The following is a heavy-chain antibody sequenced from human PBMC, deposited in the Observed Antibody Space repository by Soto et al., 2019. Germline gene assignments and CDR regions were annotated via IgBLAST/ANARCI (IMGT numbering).Heavy chain of an antibody. V-gene: IGHV1-18*01. D-gene: IGHD3-22*01. J-gene: IGHJ4*02. CDR1: GYTFTSYG. CDR3: ARVDSSGYYQFVLRFDY. CDR2: ISAYNGST. Sequence: ASVQVSCKASGYTFTSYGISWVRQALGQGLEWMGWISAYNGSTNYAQKLQGRVTMTTDTSTSTAYMGLRSPRADDTAVYYCARVDSSGYYQFVLRFDYLGQGTQLTVSS.